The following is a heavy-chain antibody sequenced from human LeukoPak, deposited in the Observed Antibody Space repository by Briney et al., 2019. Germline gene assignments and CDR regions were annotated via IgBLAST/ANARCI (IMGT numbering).Heavy chain of an antibody. J-gene: IGHJ6*02. D-gene: IGHD3-9*01. CDR3: ARDLRYYDILTGPDV. V-gene: IGHV3-33*01. CDR1: GFTFSNYA. CDR2: IWYDGSDR. Sequence: GGSLRLSCAASGFTFSNYAMHWVRQAPGKGPEWLAVIWYDGSDRYFADSVKGRFTISRDNSKNVLFLQMNSLRAEDTAVYYCARDLRYYDILTGPDVWGQGTTVTVSS.